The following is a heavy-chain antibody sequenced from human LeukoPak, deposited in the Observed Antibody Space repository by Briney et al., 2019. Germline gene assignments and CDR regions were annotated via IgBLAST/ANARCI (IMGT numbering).Heavy chain of an antibody. CDR1: GFTFGSYG. D-gene: IGHD3-22*01. V-gene: IGHV3-23*01. J-gene: IGHJ1*01. CDR2: ITPNADRT. Sequence: GGSLRLSCAASGFTFGSYGMSWVRQAPGKGLEWVSFITPNADRTSYADSVEGRFTISRDHPRNTLYMQMNSLRDEDTAIYYCAIMHGYYDGSGYWVQWGQGTLVTVSS. CDR3: AIMHGYYDGSGYWVQ.